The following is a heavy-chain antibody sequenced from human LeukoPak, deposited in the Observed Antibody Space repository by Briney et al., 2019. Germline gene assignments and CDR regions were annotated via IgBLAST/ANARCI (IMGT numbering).Heavy chain of an antibody. CDR1: GFTFSAHA. CDR3: AKPSVGGATGFDS. V-gene: IGHV3-23*01. D-gene: IGHD1-26*01. J-gene: IGHJ4*02. CDR2: ISGSGDTT. Sequence: PGGSLRLSCAASGFTFSAHAMSWVRQAPGKGLEWASAISGSGDTTNSADSVKGRFTISRDNSKNMLYLHMNSLRAEDTAVYYCAKPSVGGATGFDSWGQGTLVTVSS.